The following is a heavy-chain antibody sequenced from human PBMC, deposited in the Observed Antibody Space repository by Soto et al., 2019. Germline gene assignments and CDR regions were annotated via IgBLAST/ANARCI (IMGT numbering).Heavy chain of an antibody. V-gene: IGHV1-18*01. CDR3: ARANTWVTGRVGNH. Sequence: QIHLEQSRIEMKEPGTSLKISCATSGYSFTNYGISWVRQAPGQGLEWMGWISGYNGNTKYAQSFHDRVVMTADKFTSTGYLEMRNLRSNDTAVYYCARANTWVTGRVGNHWGQGTKVTVSS. J-gene: IGHJ4*02. CDR2: ISGYNGNT. D-gene: IGHD1-1*01. CDR1: GYSFTNYG.